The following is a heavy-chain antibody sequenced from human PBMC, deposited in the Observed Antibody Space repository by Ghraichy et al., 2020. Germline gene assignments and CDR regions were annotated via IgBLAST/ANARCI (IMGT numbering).Heavy chain of an antibody. CDR2: VKPDGGEK. D-gene: IGHD1-1*01. CDR1: GFMFSSYW. CDR3: AKCRGTTWNDALDV. V-gene: IGHV3-7*01. Sequence: GGSLRLSCAASGFMFSSYWVTWVRKAPGKGLEWVANVKPDGGEKNYVGSVKGRFTISRDNAKKSLYLQMNSLRAEDTAVYYCAKCRGTTWNDALDVWGQGTMVTVSS. J-gene: IGHJ3*01.